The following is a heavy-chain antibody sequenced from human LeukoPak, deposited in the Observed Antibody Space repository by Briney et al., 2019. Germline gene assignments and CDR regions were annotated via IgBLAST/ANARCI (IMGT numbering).Heavy chain of an antibody. CDR2: IGTAGDT. CDR1: GFTFSSYD. CDR3: ARSGKPYYYDSSGYYFDY. Sequence: GGSLRLSCAASGFTFSSYDMHWVRQATGKGLEWVSAIGTAGDTYYPGSVKGRFTISRENAKSSLYLQMNSLRAGDTAVYYCARSGKPYYYDSSGYYFDYWGQGTLVTVSS. J-gene: IGHJ4*02. D-gene: IGHD3-22*01. V-gene: IGHV3-13*04.